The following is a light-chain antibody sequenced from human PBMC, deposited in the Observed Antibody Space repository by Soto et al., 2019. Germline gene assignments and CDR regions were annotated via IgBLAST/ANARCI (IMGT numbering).Light chain of an antibody. Sequence: LTQPASVSGAPGQSITISCAGTRDDIGAYDYVSWYQQHPGNAPKLLVYEVTNRPSGVSDRFSGSKSGNTASLTISGLQAEDEADYYCNSYTNSSAVVFGGGTKSPS. V-gene: IGLV2-14*01. CDR2: EVT. CDR3: NSYTNSSAVV. CDR1: RDDIGAYDY. J-gene: IGLJ2*01.